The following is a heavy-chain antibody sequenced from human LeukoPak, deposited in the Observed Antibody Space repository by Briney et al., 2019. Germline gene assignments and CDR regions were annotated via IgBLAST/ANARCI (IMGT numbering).Heavy chain of an antibody. CDR3: AKEVKAATNWFDP. D-gene: IGHD6-25*01. CDR2: ISFSGTNT. Sequence: PGGSLRLSCAASGFTFSSYAMSWVRQAPGKGLEWVSAISFSGTNTYYADSVKGRFTISRDNLKNTLYLQMNSLGAEDTAVYFCAKEVKAATNWFDPRGQGTLVTVSS. J-gene: IGHJ5*02. CDR1: GFTFSSYA. V-gene: IGHV3-23*01.